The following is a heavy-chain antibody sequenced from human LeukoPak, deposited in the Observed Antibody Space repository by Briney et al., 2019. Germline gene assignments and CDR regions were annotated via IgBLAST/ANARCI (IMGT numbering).Heavy chain of an antibody. CDR1: GYTFTSYD. J-gene: IGHJ5*02. Sequence: ASVKVSCKASGYTFTSYDIGWVRQAPGQGLEWMGWISAYNDNTNYAQKLQGRVTMTTDTSTSTAYMELRSLRSDDTAVYYCARVGVRGAKRFWFDPWGQGTLVTVSS. CDR3: ARVGVRGAKRFWFDP. CDR2: ISAYNDNT. D-gene: IGHD3-10*01. V-gene: IGHV1-18*01.